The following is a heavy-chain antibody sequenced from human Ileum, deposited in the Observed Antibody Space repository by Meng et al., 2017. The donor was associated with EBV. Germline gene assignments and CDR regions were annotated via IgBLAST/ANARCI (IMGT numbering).Heavy chain of an antibody. Sequence: QVQLPQAGPGLVMRSPTLSLTCAISGDSVSSNSAAWNWIRQSPSRGLEWLGRTYYRSKWYNDYAVSVKSRITINPDTSKNQFSLQLNSVTPEDTAVYYCARDSSSSAYSPFDYWGQGTLVTVSS. CDR3: ARDSSSSAYSPFDY. V-gene: IGHV6-1*01. J-gene: IGHJ4*02. D-gene: IGHD3-22*01. CDR2: TYYRSKWYN. CDR1: GDSVSSNSAA.